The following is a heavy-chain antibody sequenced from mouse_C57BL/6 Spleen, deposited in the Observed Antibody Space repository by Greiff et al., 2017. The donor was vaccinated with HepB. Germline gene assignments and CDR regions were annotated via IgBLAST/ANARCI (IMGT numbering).Heavy chain of an antibody. CDR3: ARDDYDERGDY. J-gene: IGHJ2*01. Sequence: QVQLKQPGAELVRPGTSVKLSCKASGYTFTSYWMHWVKQRPGQGLEWIGVIDPSDSYTNYNQKFKGKATLTVDTSSSTAYMQLSSLTSEDSAVYYCARDDYDERGDYWGQGTTLTVSS. CDR1: GYTFTSYW. V-gene: IGHV1-59*01. D-gene: IGHD2-4*01. CDR2: IDPSDSYT.